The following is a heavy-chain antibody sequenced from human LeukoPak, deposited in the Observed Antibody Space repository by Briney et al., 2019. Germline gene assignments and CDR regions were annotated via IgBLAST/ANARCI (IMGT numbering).Heavy chain of an antibody. Sequence: GGSLSLSCAVSGFTFSGFWLSWIRQAPGKGLEWIANIKQDGSNKNNVHHLMGRFTSSRDNSKNTLFLQMNSLRAEDRAVYYCAKLWTPWFEDENWFDPWGQGTLVTLSS. J-gene: IGHJ5*02. V-gene: IGHV3-7*03. CDR3: AKLWTPWFEDENWFDP. CDR2: IKQDGSNK. CDR1: GFTFSGFW. D-gene: IGHD3-10*01.